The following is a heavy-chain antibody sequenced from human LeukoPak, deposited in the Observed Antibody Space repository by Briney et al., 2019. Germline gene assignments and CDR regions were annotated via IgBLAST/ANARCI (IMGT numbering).Heavy chain of an antibody. D-gene: IGHD3-22*01. CDR2: INSDGSST. J-gene: IGHJ4*02. Sequence: PGGSLRLSCAASGFTFSRYWMHWVRQAPGKGLVWVSRINSDGSSTSYADSVKGRFTISRDNAKNTLYLQMNSLRAEDTAVYYCARAHATYYYDSSGYYPLDYWGQGTLVSVSS. CDR3: ARAHATYYYDSSGYYPLDY. V-gene: IGHV3-74*01. CDR1: GFTFSRYW.